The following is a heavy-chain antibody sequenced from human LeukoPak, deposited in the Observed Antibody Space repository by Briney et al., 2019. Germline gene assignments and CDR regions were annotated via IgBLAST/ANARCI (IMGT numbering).Heavy chain of an antibody. J-gene: IGHJ4*02. CDR3: AKLSAYRSGAIDY. Sequence: GGSLRLSCAASGFTFSDYYMSWIRQAPGKGLEWVSYISSSGSTIYYADSVKGRFTISRDNSKNTLYLQMNSLRAEDTAVYYCAKLSAYRSGAIDYWGQGTLVTVSS. V-gene: IGHV3-11*01. CDR1: GFTFSDYY. D-gene: IGHD2-15*01. CDR2: ISSSGSTI.